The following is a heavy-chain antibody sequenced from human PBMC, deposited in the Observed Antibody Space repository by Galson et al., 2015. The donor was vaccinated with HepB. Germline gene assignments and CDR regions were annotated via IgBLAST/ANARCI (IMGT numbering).Heavy chain of an antibody. CDR2: TYYRSKWYN. Sequence: CAISGDSVSSNNAAWDWIRQSPSRGLEWLGRTYYRSKWYNDYATSVKSRITINSDTSKNQFSLQLNSVTPEDTAVYYCARAVGGSGSYYLFDYWGQGTRVTVSS. V-gene: IGHV6-1*01. J-gene: IGHJ4*02. CDR3: ARAVGGSGSYYLFDY. CDR1: GDSVSSNNAA. D-gene: IGHD3-10*01.